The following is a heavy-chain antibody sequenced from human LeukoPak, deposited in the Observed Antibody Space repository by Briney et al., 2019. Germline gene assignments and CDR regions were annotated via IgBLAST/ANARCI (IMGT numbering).Heavy chain of an antibody. V-gene: IGHV3-20*04. J-gene: IGHJ3*02. CDR1: GFTFSNYA. D-gene: IGHD3-10*01. CDR2: INWNGGST. Sequence: GGSLRLSCAASGFTFSNYAMSWVRQAPGKGLEWVSGINWNGGSTGYADSVKGRFTISRDNAKNSLYLQMNSLRAEDTALYYCASTTMVRGVIPNAFDIWGQGTMVTVSS. CDR3: ASTTMVRGVIPNAFDI.